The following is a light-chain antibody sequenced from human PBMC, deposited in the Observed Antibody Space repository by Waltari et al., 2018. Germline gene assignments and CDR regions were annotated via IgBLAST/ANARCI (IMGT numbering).Light chain of an antibody. CDR1: SSDIGSFNL. Sequence: QSALTQTASVSGSPGQSITISCTGTSSDIGSFNLVSWYQQHPGKAPKLMIYEVSQRPSGVSHRFSGSKAANTASLTISGLQAEDEADYYCCSYAGTIPFVFGTGTKVTVL. V-gene: IGLV2-23*02. CDR2: EVS. CDR3: CSYAGTIPFV. J-gene: IGLJ1*01.